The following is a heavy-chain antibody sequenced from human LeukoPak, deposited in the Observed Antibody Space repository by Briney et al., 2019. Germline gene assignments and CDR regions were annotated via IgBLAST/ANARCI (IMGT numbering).Heavy chain of an antibody. CDR2: ISSSSSYI. CDR3: ARYRSKRITIFGVVSYYMDV. D-gene: IGHD3-3*01. Sequence: PGGSLRLSCAASGFTFSGYSMNWVRQAPGKGLEWVSFISSSSSYIHYADSVKGRFTISRDNAKNSLYLQMNSLRAEDTAVYYCARYRSKRITIFGVVSYYMDVWGKGTTVTVSS. CDR1: GFTFSGYS. J-gene: IGHJ6*03. V-gene: IGHV3-21*01.